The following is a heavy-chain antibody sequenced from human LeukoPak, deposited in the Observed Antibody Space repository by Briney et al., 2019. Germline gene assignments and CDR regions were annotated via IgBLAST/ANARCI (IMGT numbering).Heavy chain of an antibody. CDR3: ARGEARDGYNFLLDY. CDR2: IIPIFGTA. CDR1: GGTFSSYA. J-gene: IGHJ4*02. Sequence: ASVTVSCKASGGTFSSYAISWVRQAPGQGLEWMGGIIPIFGTANYAQKFQGRVTITADESTSTAYMELSSLRSEDTAVYYCARGEARDGYNFLLDYWGQGTLVTVSS. D-gene: IGHD5-24*01. V-gene: IGHV1-69*13.